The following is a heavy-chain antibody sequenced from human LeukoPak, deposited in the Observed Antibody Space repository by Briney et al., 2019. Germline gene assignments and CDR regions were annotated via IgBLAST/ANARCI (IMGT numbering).Heavy chain of an antibody. CDR1: GYTFTGYY. J-gene: IGHJ3*02. D-gene: IGHD5-12*01. V-gene: IGHV1-2*02. Sequence: ASVKVSCKASGYTFTGYYMHWVRQAPGQGLEWMGWINPNSGGTNYAQKFQGRVTMTRDTSISTAYMELRSLRSDDTAVYYCARDPVDIVAPSFDIWGQGTMVTVSS. CDR2: INPNSGGT. CDR3: ARDPVDIVAPSFDI.